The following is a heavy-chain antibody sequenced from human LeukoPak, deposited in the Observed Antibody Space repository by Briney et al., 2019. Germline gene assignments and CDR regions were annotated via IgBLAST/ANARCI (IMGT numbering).Heavy chain of an antibody. V-gene: IGHV4-34*01. CDR3: ARRLTTVTTHYYYYYGMDV. Sequence: PSETLSLTGAVYGGSFSGYYWSWIRQPPGKGLEWIGEINHSGSTNYNPSLKSRVTISVDTSKNQFSLELSSVTAADTAVYYCARRLTTVTTHYYYYYGMDVWGEGNTVTVSS. J-gene: IGHJ6*04. D-gene: IGHD4-17*01. CDR1: GGSFSGYY. CDR2: INHSGST.